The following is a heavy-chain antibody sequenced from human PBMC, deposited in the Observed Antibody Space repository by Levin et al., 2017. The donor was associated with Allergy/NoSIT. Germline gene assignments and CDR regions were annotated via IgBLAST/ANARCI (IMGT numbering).Heavy chain of an antibody. CDR2: ISSSSSTI. Sequence: GGSLRLSCAASGFTFSSYSMNWVRQAPGKGLEWVSYISSSSSTIYYADSVKGRFTISRDNAKNSLYLQMNSLRAEDTAVYYCARDGRGGVAVAAPDYWGQGTLVTVSS. J-gene: IGHJ4*02. CDR3: ARDGRGGVAVAAPDY. CDR1: GFTFSSYS. D-gene: IGHD6-19*01. V-gene: IGHV3-48*04.